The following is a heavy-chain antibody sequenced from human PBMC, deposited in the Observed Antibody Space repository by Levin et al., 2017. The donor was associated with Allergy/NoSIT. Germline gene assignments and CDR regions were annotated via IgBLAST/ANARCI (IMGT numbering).Heavy chain of an antibody. Sequence: GGSLRLSCAASGFTFSSYGMHWVRQAPGKGLEWVAVISYDGSNKYYADSVKGRFTISRDNSKNTLYLQMNSLRAEDTAVYYCAKDKDIAAAGRFLDYWGQGTLVTVSS. J-gene: IGHJ4*02. CDR3: AKDKDIAAAGRFLDY. CDR1: GFTFSSYG. V-gene: IGHV3-30*18. CDR2: ISYDGSNK. D-gene: IGHD6-13*01.